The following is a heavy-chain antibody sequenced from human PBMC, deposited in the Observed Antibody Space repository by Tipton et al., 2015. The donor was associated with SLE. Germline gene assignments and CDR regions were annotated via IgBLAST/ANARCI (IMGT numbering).Heavy chain of an antibody. J-gene: IGHJ4*02. CDR2: IYYSGST. Sequence: LRLSCTVSGGSISSYYWSWIRQPPGKGLEWIGYIYYSGSTNYNPSLKSRVTISVGTSKNQFSLKLSSVTAADTAVYYCARDGYSYPFDYWGQGTLVTVSS. D-gene: IGHD5-18*01. V-gene: IGHV4-59*01. CDR3: ARDGYSYPFDY. CDR1: GGSISSYY.